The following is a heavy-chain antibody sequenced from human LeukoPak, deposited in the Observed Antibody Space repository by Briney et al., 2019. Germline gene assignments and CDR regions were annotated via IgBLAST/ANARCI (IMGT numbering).Heavy chain of an antibody. J-gene: IGHJ4*02. CDR2: IYYSGTT. CDR3: AKDSWSGTGYFDY. CDR1: GGSISSSTYY. D-gene: IGHD3-3*01. Sequence: SETLSLACTVSGGSISSSTYYWGWIRQPPGKGPEWVGSIYYSGTTYYSPSLRSRVTISVDTSKNQFSLKVSSVTAADTGVYYCAKDSWSGTGYFDYWGQGTLVTVSS. V-gene: IGHV4-39*02.